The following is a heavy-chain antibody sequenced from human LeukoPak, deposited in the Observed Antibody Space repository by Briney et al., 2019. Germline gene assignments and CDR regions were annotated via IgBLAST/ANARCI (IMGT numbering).Heavy chain of an antibody. CDR1: GGSISSSTYY. V-gene: IGHV4-39*01. Sequence: SETLSLTCTVSGGSISSSTYYWGWIRQPPGEGLELIGSKYYSGNSYYNPSLKSRVSISVDTSKNQFSLKLSSVTAADTAVYYCARLYYYYGMDVWGQGTTVTVSS. CDR3: ARLYYYYGMDV. CDR2: KYYSGNS. J-gene: IGHJ6*02.